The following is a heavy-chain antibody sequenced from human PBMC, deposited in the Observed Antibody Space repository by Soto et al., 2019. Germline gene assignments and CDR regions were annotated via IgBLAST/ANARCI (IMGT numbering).Heavy chain of an antibody. CDR1: GGSISSSSYY. Sequence: NPSETLSLTCTVSGGSISSSSYYWGWIRQPPGKGLEWIGSIYYSGSTYYNPSLKSRVTISVDTSKNQFSLKLSSVTAADTAVYYCARRHRKVGSNWFDPWGQGTLVTVSS. D-gene: IGHD5-12*01. CDR3: ARRHRKVGSNWFDP. V-gene: IGHV4-39*01. J-gene: IGHJ5*02. CDR2: IYYSGST.